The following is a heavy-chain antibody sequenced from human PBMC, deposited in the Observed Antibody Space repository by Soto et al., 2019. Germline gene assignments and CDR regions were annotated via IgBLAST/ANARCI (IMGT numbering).Heavy chain of an antibody. CDR2: IYYSGST. V-gene: IGHV4-31*03. J-gene: IGHJ5*02. CDR1: GGSISSGGYY. Sequence: PSETLSLTCTVSGGSISSGGYYCSWIRQHPGKGLEWLGYIYYSGSTYYNPSLKSRVTISVDTSKNQFSLKLSSVTAADTAVYYCARGQIVVVPAAIDTKGNNWFDPWGQGTLVTVSS. D-gene: IGHD2-2*01. CDR3: ARGQIVVVPAAIDTKGNNWFDP.